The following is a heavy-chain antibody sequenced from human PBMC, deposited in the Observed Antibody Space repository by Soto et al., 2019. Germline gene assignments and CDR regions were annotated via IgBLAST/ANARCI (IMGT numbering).Heavy chain of an antibody. Sequence: SETLSLTCTVSGGSISSGDYYWSWIRQPPGKGLEWIGYIYYSGSTYYNPSLKSRVTISVDTSKNQFSLKLSSVTAADTAVYYCARDGHQLLSYYYYGMDVWGQGTTVTVSS. V-gene: IGHV4-30-4*01. CDR2: IYYSGST. J-gene: IGHJ6*02. CDR3: ARDGHQLLSYYYYGMDV. CDR1: GGSISSGDYY. D-gene: IGHD2-2*01.